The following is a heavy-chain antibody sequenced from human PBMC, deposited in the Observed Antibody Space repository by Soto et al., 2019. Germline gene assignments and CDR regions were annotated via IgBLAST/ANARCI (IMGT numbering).Heavy chain of an antibody. D-gene: IGHD3-10*01. CDR2: ISYDGSNK. CDR1: GFTFSSYG. CDR3: AKDSITMVREPRHPYYGMDV. V-gene: IGHV3-30*18. J-gene: IGHJ6*02. Sequence: GGSLRLSCAASGFTFSSYGMHWVRQAPGKGLEWVAVISYDGSNKYYADSVKGRFTISRDNSKNTLYLQMNSLRAEDTAVYYCAKDSITMVREPRHPYYGMDVWGQGTTVTVSS.